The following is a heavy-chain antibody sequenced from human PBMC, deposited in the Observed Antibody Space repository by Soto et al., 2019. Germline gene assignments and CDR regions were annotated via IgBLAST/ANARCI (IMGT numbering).Heavy chain of an antibody. J-gene: IGHJ6*02. CDR2: IIPIFGTA. CDR3: ASRRSGSYYHYYYYYGMDV. D-gene: IGHD1-26*01. CDR1: GGTFSSYA. V-gene: IGHV1-69*01. Sequence: QVQLVQSGAEVKKPGSSVKVSCKASGGTFSSYAISWVRQAPGQGLEWMGGIIPIFGTANYAQKFQGRVTITADESTSTAYMELSSLRSEGTAVYYCASRRSGSYYHYYYYYGMDVWGQGTTVTVSS.